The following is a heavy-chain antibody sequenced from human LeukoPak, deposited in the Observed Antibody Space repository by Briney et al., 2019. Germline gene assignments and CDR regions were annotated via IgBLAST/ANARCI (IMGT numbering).Heavy chain of an antibody. CDR3: ARGLSDDILTGYGY. CDR1: GFTFSSYG. CDR2: IYSGGST. J-gene: IGHJ4*02. D-gene: IGHD3-9*01. V-gene: IGHV3-53*01. Sequence: GGSLRLSCAASGFTFSSYGMHWVRQAPGKGLEWVSVIYSGGSTYYADSVKGRFTISRDNSKNTLYLQMNSLRAEDTAVYYCARGLSDDILTGYGYWGQGTLVTVSS.